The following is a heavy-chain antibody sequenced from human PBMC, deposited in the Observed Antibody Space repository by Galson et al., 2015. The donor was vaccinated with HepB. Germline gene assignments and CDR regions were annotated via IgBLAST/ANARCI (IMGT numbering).Heavy chain of an antibody. V-gene: IGHV1-18*01. J-gene: IGHJ2*01. D-gene: IGHD1-26*01. CDR1: GGTFSSYA. CDR2: ISAYNGNT. Sequence: SVKVSCKASGGTFSSYAISWVRQAPGQGLEWMGWISAYNGNTNYAQKLQGRVTMTTDTSTSTAYMELRSLRSDDTAVYYCARDFVSGSYYYWYFDLWGRGTLVTVSS. CDR3: ARDFVSGSYYYWYFDL.